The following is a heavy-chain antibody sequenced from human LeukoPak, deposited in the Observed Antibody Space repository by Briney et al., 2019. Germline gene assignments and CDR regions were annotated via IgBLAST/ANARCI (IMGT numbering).Heavy chain of an antibody. D-gene: IGHD5-24*01. Sequence: GASVKVSCKASGYTFTDHYMHWVRQAPGQGLEWMGRIIPILGIANYAQKFQGRVTITADKSTSTAYMELSSLRSEDTAVYYCAREDGEMATSYFDYWGQGTLVTVSS. CDR2: IIPILGIA. V-gene: IGHV1-69*04. J-gene: IGHJ4*02. CDR3: AREDGEMATSYFDY. CDR1: GYTFTDHY.